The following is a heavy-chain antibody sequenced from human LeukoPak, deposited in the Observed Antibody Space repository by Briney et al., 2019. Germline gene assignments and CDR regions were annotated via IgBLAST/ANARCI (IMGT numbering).Heavy chain of an antibody. V-gene: IGHV4-38-2*02. Sequence: PSETLSLTCTVSGYSISSGYYWGWIRQPPGKGLEWIGYIYYSGSTNYNPSLKSRVTISVDTSKNQFSLKLSSVTAADTAVYYCARESYYGSGSYYYDAFDIWGQGTMVTVSS. CDR1: GYSISSGYY. CDR3: ARESYYGSGSYYYDAFDI. D-gene: IGHD3-10*01. J-gene: IGHJ3*02. CDR2: IYYSGST.